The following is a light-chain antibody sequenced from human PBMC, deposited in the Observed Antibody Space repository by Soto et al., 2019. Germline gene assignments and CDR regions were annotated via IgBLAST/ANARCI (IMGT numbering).Light chain of an antibody. V-gene: IGLV2-11*01. CDR2: DVT. CDR3: CSYAGTYTLYV. J-gene: IGLJ1*01. CDR1: SSDVGGYNY. Sequence: QSVLTQPRSVSGSPGQSVTISCTGTSSDVGGYNYVSRYQQHPAKAPKLLIYDVTKRPSGVPDRFSGSKSGNTASLIISGLQAEDEADYYCCSYAGTYTLYVFGTGTKVTVL.